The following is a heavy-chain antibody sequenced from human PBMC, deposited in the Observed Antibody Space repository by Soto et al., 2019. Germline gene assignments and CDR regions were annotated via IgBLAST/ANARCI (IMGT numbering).Heavy chain of an antibody. V-gene: IGHV3-7*03. J-gene: IGHJ5*02. CDR2: IKPDENEK. D-gene: IGHD3-16*01. CDR3: ARLSFYDSAPFDP. CDR1: GFTFSGYW. Sequence: GGSLRLSCAASGFTFSGYWMRWVRQAPGKGLEWVANIKPDENEKYYVDSVKGRFTISRDNAKNTLYLQLNSLRAEDTAVYYCARLSFYDSAPFDPWGLGTLVTVSS.